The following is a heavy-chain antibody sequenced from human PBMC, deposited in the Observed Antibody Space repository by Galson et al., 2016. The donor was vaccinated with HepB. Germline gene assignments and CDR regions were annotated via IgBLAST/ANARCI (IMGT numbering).Heavy chain of an antibody. J-gene: IGHJ4*02. CDR2: VYRSGSA. D-gene: IGHD1-26*01. Sequence: SETLSLTCTVSGASINNRNWWSWVRQPPGQGLEWIGEVYRSGSANYKPSLRSRVTMSVDKSKNQFSLRLTSVTAADTAVYYCARGQEQQDGDDYWGQGTLVTVSS. V-gene: IGHV4-4*02. CDR3: ARGQEQQDGDDY. CDR1: GASINNRNW.